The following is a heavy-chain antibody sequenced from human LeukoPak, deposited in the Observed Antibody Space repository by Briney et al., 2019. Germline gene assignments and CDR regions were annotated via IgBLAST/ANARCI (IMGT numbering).Heavy chain of an antibody. J-gene: IGHJ2*01. CDR2: IYPGDSDT. Sequence: GESLKISCKGSGYSFTSYWIGWVRQMPGKGLEWMGIIYPGDSDTRYSPSFQGQVTISADKSISTAYLQWSSLKASDTAMYYCARRLLDYGGNSDWYFDLWGRGTLVTVSS. V-gene: IGHV5-51*01. D-gene: IGHD4-23*01. CDR1: GYSFTSYW. CDR3: ARRLLDYGGNSDWYFDL.